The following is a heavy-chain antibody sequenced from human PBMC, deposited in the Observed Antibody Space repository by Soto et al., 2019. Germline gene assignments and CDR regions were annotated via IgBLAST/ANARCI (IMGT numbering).Heavy chain of an antibody. CDR3: AKSSVWYPYFDS. V-gene: IGHV3-23*01. J-gene: IGHJ4*02. CDR2: ITYTGVST. Sequence: GGSLRHSCAAAEFSIDDYAMSWVSQAPGKGLEWVSSITYTGVSTYYADSVKGRFTISRDNSRDTLFLQMNSLRAEDTAIYYCAKSSVWYPYFDSWGQGTLVTVSS. D-gene: IGHD6-13*01. CDR1: EFSIDDYA.